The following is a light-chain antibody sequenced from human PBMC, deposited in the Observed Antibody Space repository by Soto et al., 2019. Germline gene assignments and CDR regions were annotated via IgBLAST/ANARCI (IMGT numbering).Light chain of an antibody. CDR2: EGS. CDR1: NNDVGGYNL. CDR3: CSFAGSDSVV. V-gene: IGLV2-23*01. Sequence: QSVLTQPASVSGSPGQSITISCTGTNNDVGGYNLVSWYQQDPGKAPKLLIYEGSKRPSGISDRFSGSKSGNTASLTISGLQAEDEGNYYCCSFAGSDSVVFGGGTKVTVL. J-gene: IGLJ2*01.